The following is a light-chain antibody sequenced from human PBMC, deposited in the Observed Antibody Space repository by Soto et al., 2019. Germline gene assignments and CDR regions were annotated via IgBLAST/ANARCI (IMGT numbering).Light chain of an antibody. J-gene: IGKJ5*01. Sequence: DIQMTQSPSSLSASLCDRVTITCRASRTIDNYLNWYQQKPGRAPELLVYATSSLQSGVPSRFTGGGSGTHFTLNISGLQTDDFATYFCQQSYNTPITFGQGTRLEIK. V-gene: IGKV1-39*01. CDR3: QQSYNTPIT. CDR1: RTIDNY. CDR2: ATS.